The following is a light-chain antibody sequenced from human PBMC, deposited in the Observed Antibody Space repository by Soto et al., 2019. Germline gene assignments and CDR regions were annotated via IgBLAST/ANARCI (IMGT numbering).Light chain of an antibody. V-gene: IGLV1-47*01. Sequence: IGSNYVYWYQQLPGTVPQLXXXXNSEXPSGVPDRFXXSKSGTSASLAISGLRSEDEADYYCAAWDDSLSGVVXXGGTKLTVL. J-gene: IGLJ2*01. CDR2: XNS. CDR1: IGSNY. CDR3: AAWDDSLSGVV.